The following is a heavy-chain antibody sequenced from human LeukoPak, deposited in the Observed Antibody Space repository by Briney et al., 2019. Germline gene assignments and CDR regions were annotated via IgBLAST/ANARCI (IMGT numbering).Heavy chain of an antibody. D-gene: IGHD3-10*01. CDR1: GGSISSYY. CDR2: IYTSGST. Sequence: SETLSLTCTVSGGSISSYYWSWIRQPAGKGLEWIGRIYTSGSTNYNPSLKSRVTMSVDTSKNQFSLKLSSVTAADTAVYYCARDSITMVRGPNWFDPWGQGTLDTVSS. CDR3: ARDSITMVRGPNWFDP. J-gene: IGHJ5*02. V-gene: IGHV4-4*07.